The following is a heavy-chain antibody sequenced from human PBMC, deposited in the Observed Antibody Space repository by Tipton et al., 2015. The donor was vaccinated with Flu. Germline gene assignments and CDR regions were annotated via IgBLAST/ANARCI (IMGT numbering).Heavy chain of an antibody. CDR2: INPSGGST. CDR3: ARDRGSGWWDY. V-gene: IGHV1-46*01. Sequence: QLVQSGAEVKKPGASVKVSCKASGHTFINYYIHWVRQAPGQGLEWVGIINPSGGSTTYAEKFQDRVTMTRDTSTSTVYRELSNLRSDDTAVYYCARDRGSGWWDYWGQGTLVTVSS. D-gene: IGHD6-19*01. CDR1: GHTFINYY. J-gene: IGHJ4*02.